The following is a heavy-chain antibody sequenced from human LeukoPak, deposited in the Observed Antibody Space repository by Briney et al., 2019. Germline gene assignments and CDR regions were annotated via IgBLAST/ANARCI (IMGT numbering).Heavy chain of an antibody. V-gene: IGHV1-46*01. CDR3: AREDWNDVPNYYYYYGMDV. CDR2: INPSGGST. D-gene: IGHD1-1*01. Sequence: ASVKVSCKASGYTFTSYYMHWVRQAPGQGLEWMGIINPSGGSTSYAQKFQGRVTITADESTSTAYMELSSLRSEDTAVYYCAREDWNDVPNYYYYYGMDVWGQGTTVTVSS. J-gene: IGHJ6*02. CDR1: GYTFTSYY.